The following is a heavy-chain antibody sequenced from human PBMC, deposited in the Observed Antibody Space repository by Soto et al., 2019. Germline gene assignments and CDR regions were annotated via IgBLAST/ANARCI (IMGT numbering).Heavy chain of an antibody. Sequence: QVQLQESGPGLVKPSQTLSLTCTVSGGSVSSGGYYWSWFRQPPGKGLEWIGYIYDSGSTVYYPSHKTRLSISGDTSRNQFSLRLSSVTAADTAVYYCARGGVRTTFRHWGQGALVTVSS. CDR2: IYDSGST. CDR1: GGSVSSGGYY. V-gene: IGHV4-31*03. D-gene: IGHD3-10*01. J-gene: IGHJ4*02. CDR3: ARGGVRTTFRH.